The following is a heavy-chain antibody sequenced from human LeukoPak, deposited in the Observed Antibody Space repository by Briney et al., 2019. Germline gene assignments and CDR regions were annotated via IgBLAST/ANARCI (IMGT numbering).Heavy chain of an antibody. CDR2: VSGSGGST. D-gene: IGHD6-13*01. V-gene: IGHV3-23*01. CDR3: AKGAVPGYSSSWLDY. J-gene: IGHJ4*02. Sequence: GGSLRLSCAASGFTFSSYVMSWVRQAPGKGLEWVSAVSGSGGSTYYADSVKGRFTISRDNSKNTLYLQMNSLRAEDTAVYYCAKGAVPGYSSSWLDYWGQGTLVTVSS. CDR1: GFTFSSYV.